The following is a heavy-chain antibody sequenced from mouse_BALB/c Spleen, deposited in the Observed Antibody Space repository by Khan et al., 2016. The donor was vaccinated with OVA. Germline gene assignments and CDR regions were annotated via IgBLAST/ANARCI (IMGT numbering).Heavy chain of an antibody. V-gene: IGHV1S135*01. Sequence: EVQLQQSGPELMKPGASVKISCKASGYSFTSYYIHWVMQSRGQSLEWIGYVDPFSAVTTYNQKFKGKATLTVDKSSSTAYLHISNMTYEDSAIFYCTSNGYVAWFTYWGQGTLVTVSA. CDR3: TSNGYVAWFTY. J-gene: IGHJ3*01. D-gene: IGHD2-2*01. CDR1: GYSFTSYY. CDR2: VDPFSAVT.